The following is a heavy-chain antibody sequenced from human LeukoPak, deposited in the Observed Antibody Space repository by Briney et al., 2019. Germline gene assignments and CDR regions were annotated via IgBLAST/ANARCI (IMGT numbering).Heavy chain of an antibody. CDR3: AKDNGPGWFGP. Sequence: GGSLRLSCATSGFTFSNYWLHWVRQVPGKGLVWVSRIKSDGSSTSYADSVKGRFTISRDNAKNTLYLQMNSLRAEDTAIYYCAKDNGPGWFGPWGQGTLVTVSS. D-gene: IGHD4-17*01. CDR2: IKSDGSST. CDR1: GFTFSNYW. J-gene: IGHJ5*02. V-gene: IGHV3-74*01.